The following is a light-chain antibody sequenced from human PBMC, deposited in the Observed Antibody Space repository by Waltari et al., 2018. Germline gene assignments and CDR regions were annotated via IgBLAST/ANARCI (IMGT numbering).Light chain of an antibody. Sequence: DIVMTQSPDSLAVSLGERAAINYKSSQTVLYSSNNKNYLAWYQQKPGQPPKLLIYWASTRESGVPDRFSGSGSGTHFTLTISSLQAEDVAVYYCQQYYSSVTFGGGTKVEIK. V-gene: IGKV4-1*01. CDR3: QQYYSSVT. J-gene: IGKJ4*01. CDR2: WAS. CDR1: QTVLYSSNNKNY.